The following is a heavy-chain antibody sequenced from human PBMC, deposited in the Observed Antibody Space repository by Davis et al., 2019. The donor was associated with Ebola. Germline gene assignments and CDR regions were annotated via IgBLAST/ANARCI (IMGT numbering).Heavy chain of an antibody. CDR3: ARDRATVTTDYYGMDV. Sequence: GESLKISCVASGFTFSSYGMHWVRQAPGKGLEWVAVIWYDGSKKFYADSVQGRFTISRDNSKNTLYLQMNSLRAEDTAVYYCARDRATVTTDYYGMDVWGRGTTVTVSS. D-gene: IGHD4-11*01. J-gene: IGHJ6*04. V-gene: IGHV3-33*01. CDR2: IWYDGSKK. CDR1: GFTFSSYG.